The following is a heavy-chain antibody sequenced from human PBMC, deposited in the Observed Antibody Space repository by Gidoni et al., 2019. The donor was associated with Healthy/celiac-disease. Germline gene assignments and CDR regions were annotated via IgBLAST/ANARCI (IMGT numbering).Heavy chain of an antibody. J-gene: IGHJ3*02. V-gene: IGHV3-21*01. Sequence: EVQLVESGGGMVKPGGSLRLSCAASGFTFSSYSMNWGRQAPGKGLEWVSSISSSSSYIYYADSVKGRFTISRDNAKNSLYLQMNSLRAEDTAVYYCARDNGDSGLDAFDIWGQGTMVTVSS. CDR3: ARDNGDSGLDAFDI. CDR2: ISSSSSYI. CDR1: GFTFSSYS. D-gene: IGHD6-25*01.